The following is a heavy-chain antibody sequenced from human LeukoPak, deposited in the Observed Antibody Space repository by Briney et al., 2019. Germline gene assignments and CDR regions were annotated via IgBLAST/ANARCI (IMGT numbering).Heavy chain of an antibody. CDR3: VRLTDYYDSRGYYYYHYGMDV. CDR2: ISSSGSDT. Sequence: GGSLRLSCAASGFSFRNYEMNWVRQAPGKGLEWVSYISSSGSDTSYADSVKGRFTISRDNAKNSLYLQMNTLRAEDTAFYYCVRLTDYYDSRGYYYYHYGMDVWGQGTTVTVSS. CDR1: GFSFRNYE. D-gene: IGHD3-22*01. J-gene: IGHJ6*02. V-gene: IGHV3-48*03.